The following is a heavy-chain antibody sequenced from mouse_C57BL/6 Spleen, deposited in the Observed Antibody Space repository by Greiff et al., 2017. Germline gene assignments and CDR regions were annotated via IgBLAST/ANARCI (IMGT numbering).Heavy chain of an antibody. CDR3: TAYGPFAY. D-gene: IGHD2-10*02. V-gene: IGHV6-3*01. Sequence: EVQLVESGGGLVQPGGSMKLSCVASGFTFSNYWMNWVRQSPEKGLEWVAQIRLKSDNYATHYAESVKGRFTISRDDSKSSVYLQMNNLRAEDTGIYYCTAYGPFAYWGHGPLVTVSA. CDR2: IRLKSDNYAT. CDR1: GFTFSNYW. J-gene: IGHJ3*01.